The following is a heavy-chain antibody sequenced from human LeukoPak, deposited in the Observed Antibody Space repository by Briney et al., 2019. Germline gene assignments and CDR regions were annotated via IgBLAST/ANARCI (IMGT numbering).Heavy chain of an antibody. CDR3: AKDDSYRLAP. CDR1: GFTFRSHW. CDR2: IKSDGRST. D-gene: IGHD2-21*01. J-gene: IGHJ5*02. V-gene: IGHV3-74*01. Sequence: PGGSLRLSCAASGFTFRSHWMHWVRQAPGKGLVWVSRIKSDGRSTTYADSVKGRFTISRDNAKNTLYLQMNSLRAEDTAVYYCAKDDSYRLAPWGQGTLVTVSS.